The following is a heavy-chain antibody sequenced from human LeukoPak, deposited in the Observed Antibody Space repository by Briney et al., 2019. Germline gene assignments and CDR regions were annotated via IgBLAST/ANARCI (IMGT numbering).Heavy chain of an antibody. D-gene: IGHD4-23*01. CDR3: ARADYGGQPEDY. J-gene: IGHJ4*02. Sequence: SETLSLICTVSGGSISSGDYYWSWIRQPPGKGLEWIGYIYYSGSTYYNPSLKSRVTISVDTSKNQFSLKLSSVTAADTAVYYCARADYGGQPEDYWGQGTLVTVSS. CDR2: IYYSGST. V-gene: IGHV4-30-4*01. CDR1: GGSISSGDYY.